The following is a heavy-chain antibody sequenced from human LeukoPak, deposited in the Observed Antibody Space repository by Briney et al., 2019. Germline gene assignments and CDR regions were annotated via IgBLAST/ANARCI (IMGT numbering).Heavy chain of an antibody. CDR1: GYTFTSYW. J-gene: IGHJ4*02. V-gene: IGHV5-51*01. D-gene: IGHD5-12*01. CDR2: IHPGDSDT. Sequence: PGESLKISCKGSGYTFTSYWIGWVRQMPGKGLEWMGIIHPGDSDTRYSPSFQGQVTISVDESISTAYLQWSSLKASDTAMYYCARSPWNYYDYWGQGTLVTVSS. CDR3: ARSPWNYYDY.